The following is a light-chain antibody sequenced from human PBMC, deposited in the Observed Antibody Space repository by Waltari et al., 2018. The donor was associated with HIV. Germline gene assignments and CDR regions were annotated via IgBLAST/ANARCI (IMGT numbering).Light chain of an antibody. CDR3: CSYAGRYTWV. CDR1: SRDVGGYNY. J-gene: IGLJ3*02. Sequence: QSALTQPRSVSGSPGQSVTISCTGTSRDVGGYNYVSWYQEHLGKAPKLIIYDVSKRPSGVPDRFSGSKSGNTASLTISGLQAEDETDYYCCSYAGRYTWVFGGGTKLTV. CDR2: DVS. V-gene: IGLV2-11*01.